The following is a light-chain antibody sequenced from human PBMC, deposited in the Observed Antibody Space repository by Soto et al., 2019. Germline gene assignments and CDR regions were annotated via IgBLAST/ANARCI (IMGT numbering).Light chain of an antibody. V-gene: IGKV3-20*01. Sequence: PGERATLSCRASQSFTSNFLAWYQQKPGQAPRLLIYGASSRATGIPDRFSGSGSGTDFTLTISRLEPEDFAVYYCQQYGSSPWTFGQGTKVDIK. CDR1: QSFTSNF. CDR2: GAS. J-gene: IGKJ1*01. CDR3: QQYGSSPWT.